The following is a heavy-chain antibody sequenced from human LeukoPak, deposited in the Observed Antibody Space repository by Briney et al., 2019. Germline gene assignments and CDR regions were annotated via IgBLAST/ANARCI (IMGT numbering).Heavy chain of an antibody. D-gene: IGHD3-22*01. Sequence: SETLSLTCTVSGDSISSSLYYWGWIRQPPGRGLEWIGTIYYSETTYYNPSPKSRVTISVDTSKNQFALNLSSVTAADTAVYYCARQGDSRGYSTLDYWGQGTLVTVSS. V-gene: IGHV4-39*01. CDR1: GDSISSSLYY. CDR3: ARQGDSRGYSTLDY. CDR2: IYYSETT. J-gene: IGHJ4*02.